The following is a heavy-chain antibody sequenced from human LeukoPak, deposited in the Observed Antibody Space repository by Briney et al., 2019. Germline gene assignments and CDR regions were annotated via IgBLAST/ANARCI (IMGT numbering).Heavy chain of an antibody. D-gene: IGHD1-26*01. J-gene: IGHJ4*02. CDR1: GFTFSSYT. Sequence: GGSLRLSCAASGFTFSSYTMNWVRQAPGKGLEWVASISTRSTNIYSADSVKGRFTISRDNAKNSVYLQMNSLRAEDTAVYYCARSFSGSYGCDYWGQGTLVTVSS. V-gene: IGHV3-21*01. CDR2: ISTRSTNI. CDR3: ARSFSGSYGCDY.